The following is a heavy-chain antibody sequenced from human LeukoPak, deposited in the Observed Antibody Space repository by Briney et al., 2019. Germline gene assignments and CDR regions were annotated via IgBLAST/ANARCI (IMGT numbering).Heavy chain of an antibody. V-gene: IGHV1-18*01. CDR1: GYTFTSYG. D-gene: IGHD3-22*01. CDR2: ISAYNGNT. J-gene: IGHJ4*02. CDR3: ARVISARYYCDSSGYYYDY. Sequence: ASVKVSCKASGYTFTSYGISWVRQAPGQGLEWMGWISAYNGNTNYAQKLQGRVTMTTDTSTSTAYMELRSLRSDDTAVYYCARVISARYYCDSSGYYYDYWGQGTLVTVSS.